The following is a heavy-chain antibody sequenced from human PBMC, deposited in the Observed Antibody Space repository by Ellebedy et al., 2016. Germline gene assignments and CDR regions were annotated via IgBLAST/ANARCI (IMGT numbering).Heavy chain of an antibody. Sequence: GGSLRLSXAASGFTFSSYWMSWVRQAPGKGLEWVANIKQDGSEKYYVDSVKGRFTISRDNAKKSLYLQMNSLRAEDTAVYYCARVLPLITIFGVVTGYFDYWGQGTLVTVSS. J-gene: IGHJ4*02. CDR2: IKQDGSEK. CDR3: ARVLPLITIFGVVTGYFDY. D-gene: IGHD3-3*01. CDR1: GFTFSSYW. V-gene: IGHV3-7*01.